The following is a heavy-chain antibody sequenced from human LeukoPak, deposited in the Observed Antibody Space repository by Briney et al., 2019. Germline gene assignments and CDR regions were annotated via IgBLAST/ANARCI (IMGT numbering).Heavy chain of an antibody. CDR3: ARVHSGSFFVDY. J-gene: IGHJ4*02. CDR1: GGSISSSDYY. Sequence: SETLSLTCSVSGGSISSSDYYWGWIRQPPGKGLEWIGTIYHSGSTYYNPSLKNQFTISVDTSKNQFYLKLSSATAADTAVYYCARVHSGSFFVDYWGQGTLVTVSS. D-gene: IGHD1-26*01. CDR2: IYHSGST. V-gene: IGHV4-39*07.